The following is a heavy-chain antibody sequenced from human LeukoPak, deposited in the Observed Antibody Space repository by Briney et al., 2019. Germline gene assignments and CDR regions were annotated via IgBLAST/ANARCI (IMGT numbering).Heavy chain of an antibody. J-gene: IGHJ4*02. CDR2: ISAYSGNT. CDR3: ARDLGRPREQWLVPPSFDY. D-gene: IGHD6-19*01. Sequence: ASVKVSCKASGYTFTSYGISWVRQAPGQGLEWMGWISAYSGNTNYAQKLHGRVTMTTDTSTSTAYMELRSLRSDDTAVYYCARDLGRPREQWLVPPSFDYWGQGTLVTVSS. CDR1: GYTFTSYG. V-gene: IGHV1-18*01.